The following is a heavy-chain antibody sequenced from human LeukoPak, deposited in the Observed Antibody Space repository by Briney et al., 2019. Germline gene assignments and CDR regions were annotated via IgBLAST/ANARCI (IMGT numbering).Heavy chain of an antibody. V-gene: IGHV3-23*01. Sequence: GGTLRLSCAASGFTFSSCGMSWVRQAPEKGLEWVSSISGSGGSTYYADSVKGRFTISRDNSKNTLYLQMNSLRAEDTAVYYCAKGPMPRGFDYWGQGTLVTVSS. D-gene: IGHD3-10*01. CDR1: GFTFSSCG. CDR2: ISGSGGST. J-gene: IGHJ4*02. CDR3: AKGPMPRGFDY.